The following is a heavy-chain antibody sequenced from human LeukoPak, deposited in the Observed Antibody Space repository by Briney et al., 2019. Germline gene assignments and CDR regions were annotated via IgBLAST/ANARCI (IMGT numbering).Heavy chain of an antibody. CDR1: GGTFISYA. CDR2: IIPIFGTA. J-gene: IGHJ5*02. CDR3: ARTPQFTCSSTSCYLALDNWFDR. D-gene: IGHD2-2*01. V-gene: IGHV1-69*05. Sequence: ASVKVSCKASGGTFISYAISWVRQAPGQGLEWMGGIIPIFGTANYAQKFQGRVTITTDESTSTACMELSSLRSEDTAVYYCARTPQFTCSSTSCYLALDNWFDRWRRGTLASVS.